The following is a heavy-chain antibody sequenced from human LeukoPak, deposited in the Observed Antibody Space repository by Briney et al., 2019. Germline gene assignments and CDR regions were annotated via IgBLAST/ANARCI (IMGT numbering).Heavy chain of an antibody. CDR1: GGSISSYY. CDR2: IYYSGST. D-gene: IGHD2-21*01. Sequence: PSETLSLTCTVSGGSISSYYWSWIRQPPGKGLEWIGYIYYSGSTNYNPSLKSRVTISVDTSKNQFSLKVNSVTAADTAVYYCASHPDIWNAFDIWGQGTMVTVSS. CDR3: ASHPDIWNAFDI. J-gene: IGHJ3*02. V-gene: IGHV4-59*08.